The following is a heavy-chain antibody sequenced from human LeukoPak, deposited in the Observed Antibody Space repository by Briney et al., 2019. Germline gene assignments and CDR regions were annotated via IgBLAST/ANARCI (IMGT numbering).Heavy chain of an antibody. CDR2: INHSGST. CDR3: ARGGGGSYYFDY. V-gene: IGHV4-34*01. Sequence: SETLSLTCAVYGGSFSGYYWSWIRQPPGKGLEWIGEINHSGSTNYNPSLKSRVTISVDTSKNQFSLKLSSVTAADTAVYHCARGGGGSYYFDYWGQGTLVTVSS. D-gene: IGHD1-26*01. J-gene: IGHJ4*02. CDR1: GGSFSGYY.